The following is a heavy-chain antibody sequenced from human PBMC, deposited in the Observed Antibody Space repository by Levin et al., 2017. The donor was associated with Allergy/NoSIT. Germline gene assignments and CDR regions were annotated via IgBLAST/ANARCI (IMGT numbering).Heavy chain of an antibody. Sequence: SQTLSLTCAISGDSVSSTSATWNWIRQSPSRGLEWLGRTYYRSNWYNDYAVSVKSRITINPDTSKNQFSLQLNSVTPEDTAVYYCARGRGDIAVAGTTHIDYWGQGTLVTVSS. CDR3: ARGRGDIAVAGTTHIDY. CDR2: TYYRSNWYN. J-gene: IGHJ4*02. CDR1: GDSVSSTSAT. V-gene: IGHV6-1*01. D-gene: IGHD6-19*01.